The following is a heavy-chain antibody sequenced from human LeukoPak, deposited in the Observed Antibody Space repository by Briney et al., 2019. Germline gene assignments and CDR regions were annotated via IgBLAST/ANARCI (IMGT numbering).Heavy chain of an antibody. Sequence: GGSLRLSCGASGFTFSSYLMTWVPQAPGKGLERLANIKEDGSIQYYLDSVRGRFTISRDNAKTSVYLQLNSLRADDTAVYYCARDVWTGVAVSDYWGQGTLVTVSS. D-gene: IGHD6-19*01. V-gene: IGHV3-7*01. CDR3: ARDVWTGVAVSDY. CDR1: GFTFSSYL. CDR2: IKEDGSIQ. J-gene: IGHJ4*02.